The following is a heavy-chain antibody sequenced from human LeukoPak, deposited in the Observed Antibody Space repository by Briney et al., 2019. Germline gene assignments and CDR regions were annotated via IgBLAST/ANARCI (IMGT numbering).Heavy chain of an antibody. CDR2: ISSSSSYI. CDR1: GFTFSSYS. CDR3: ARYPTFCSSTSCYYYYYYGMDV. J-gene: IGHJ6*02. D-gene: IGHD2-2*01. Sequence: PGGSLRLSCAASGFTFSSYSMNWVRQAPGKGLEWVSSISSSSSYIYYADSVKGRFTISRDNAKNSLYLQMNSLRAEDTAVYYCARYPTFCSSTSCYYYYYYGMDVWGQGTTVTVSS. V-gene: IGHV3-21*01.